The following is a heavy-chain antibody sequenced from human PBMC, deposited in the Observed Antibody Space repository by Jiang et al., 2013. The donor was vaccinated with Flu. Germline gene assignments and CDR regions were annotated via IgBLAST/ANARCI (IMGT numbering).Heavy chain of an antibody. V-gene: IGHV1-46*01. Sequence: VQLVESGAEVKKPGASVKVSCKASGYTFTSYYMHWVRQAPGQGLEWMGIINPSGGSTSYAQKFQGRVTMTRDTSTSTVYMELSSLRSEDTAVYYCARVTMVRGVIINVLDYWAREPWSPSPQ. CDR2: INPSGGST. J-gene: IGHJ4*02. D-gene: IGHD3-10*01. CDR3: ARVTMVRGVIINVLDY. CDR1: GYTFTSYY.